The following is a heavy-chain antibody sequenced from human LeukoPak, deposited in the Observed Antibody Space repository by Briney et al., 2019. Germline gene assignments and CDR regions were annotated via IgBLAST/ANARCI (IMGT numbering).Heavy chain of an antibody. Sequence: SETLSLTCTVSGGSFSNYYLSWIRQPPGKGLEWIGCMYYTGSTMYNPSLKSRLTISVDTSKEHFSLQLTSVTAADTAVYYCVRRDYRAWFDPWGQGTLVTVSS. CDR1: GGSFSNYY. CDR2: MYYTGST. CDR3: VRRDYRAWFDP. J-gene: IGHJ5*02. D-gene: IGHD4-11*01. V-gene: IGHV4-59*08.